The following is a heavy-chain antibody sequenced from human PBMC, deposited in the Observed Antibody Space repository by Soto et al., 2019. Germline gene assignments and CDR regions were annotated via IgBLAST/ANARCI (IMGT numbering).Heavy chain of an antibody. CDR2: IRSKANSYAT. CDR1: GLTFSGSA. J-gene: IGHJ4*02. CDR3: VKVCGSSPGLLDF. D-gene: IGHD1-26*01. V-gene: IGHV3-73*01. Sequence: SLSLSCAASGLTFSGSAMHWVRQASGKGLEWVGRIRSKANSYATAYVASVKGRFTISRDDSKNTAYLQMNSLKTEDTAVYYCVKVCGSSPGLLDFCGQGSPVTVSA.